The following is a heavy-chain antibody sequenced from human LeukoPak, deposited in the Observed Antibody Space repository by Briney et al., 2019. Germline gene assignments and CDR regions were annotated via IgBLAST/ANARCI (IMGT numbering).Heavy chain of an antibody. J-gene: IGHJ4*02. CDR3: TREKGYFDWFQADY. V-gene: IGHV3-49*03. Sequence: PGGSLRLSCTASGFTFSDYAMSWFRQAPGKGLEWVGFIRNKAYGGTAEYAASVKGRFTISRDDSKTIAYLQMNSLKTEDTAVYYCTREKGYFDWFQADYWGQGTLVTVSS. CDR2: IRNKAYGGTA. CDR1: GFTFSDYA. D-gene: IGHD3-9*01.